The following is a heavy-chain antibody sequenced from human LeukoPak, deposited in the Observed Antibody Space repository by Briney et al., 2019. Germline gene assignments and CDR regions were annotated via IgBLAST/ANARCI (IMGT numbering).Heavy chain of an antibody. CDR1: GFTFSSYW. J-gene: IGHJ4*02. V-gene: IGHV3-7*04. CDR2: IKQDGSKK. Sequence: GGSLRLSCAASGFTFSSYWMTWVRQAPGKGLEWVANIKQDGSKKSYVDSVKGRFTISRDNAENSLYLQMNSLRAEDTAIYYCTRVGYIDEGIDYWGQGTLVTVSS. CDR3: TRVGYIDEGIDY. D-gene: IGHD5-24*01.